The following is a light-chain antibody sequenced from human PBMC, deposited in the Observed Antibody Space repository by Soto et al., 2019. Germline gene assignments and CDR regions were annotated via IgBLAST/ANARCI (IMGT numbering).Light chain of an antibody. CDR1: QSVSSD. J-gene: IGKJ1*01. CDR2: SAS. Sequence: EIVMTQSPATLSVSPGERATLSCRASQSVSSDLAWYHQKPGQAPRLLIYSASTRATGIPARFSGSGSGTEFTLTINGLQSEDFAVYYCQQYNNWPRTCGQGTKVEIK. CDR3: QQYNNWPRT. V-gene: IGKV3-15*01.